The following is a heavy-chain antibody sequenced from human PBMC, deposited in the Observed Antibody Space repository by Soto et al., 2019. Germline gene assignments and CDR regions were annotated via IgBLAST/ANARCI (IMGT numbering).Heavy chain of an antibody. CDR1: GYSFTSDW. CDR3: ARSPYYGGKDY. V-gene: IGHV5-51*01. Sequence: GESLKISCNGSGYSFTSDWIGWVGQMPGKGLEWMGIIYPGDSDTRYSPSFQGQVTISADKSISTAYLQWSSLKASDTAMYYCARSPYYGGKDYWGQGTLVTVSS. CDR2: IYPGDSDT. J-gene: IGHJ4*02. D-gene: IGHD4-17*01.